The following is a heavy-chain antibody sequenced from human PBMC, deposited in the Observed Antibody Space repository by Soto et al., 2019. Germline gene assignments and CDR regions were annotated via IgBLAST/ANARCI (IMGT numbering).Heavy chain of an antibody. V-gene: IGHV4-31*03. D-gene: IGHD4-4*01. CDR1: GGSISSGGYY. Sequence: QVQLQESGPGLVKPSQTLSLTCTVSGGSISSGGYYWSWIRQHPGKGLEWIGYIYYSGSTNYNPTLNRRVTISVDTSKHQFSRKLSSVTAADTAVYYRARATTVHSFDYWGPGTLVTASS. J-gene: IGHJ4*02. CDR3: ARATTVHSFDY. CDR2: IYYSGST.